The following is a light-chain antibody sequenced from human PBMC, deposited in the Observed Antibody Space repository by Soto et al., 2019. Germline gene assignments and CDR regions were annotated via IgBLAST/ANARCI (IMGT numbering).Light chain of an antibody. J-gene: IGKJ5*01. Sequence: IPLTQSPPSLSAFVGDRITLTCRASKGVSSSLAWYHQQPGKAPKLLIYAATTLQSGVPSRFSGSGSGTDFTLTINSLQPEDFATYYCQQLHSYPFTFGQGTRLEIK. V-gene: IGKV1-9*01. CDR2: AAT. CDR1: KGVSSS. CDR3: QQLHSYPFT.